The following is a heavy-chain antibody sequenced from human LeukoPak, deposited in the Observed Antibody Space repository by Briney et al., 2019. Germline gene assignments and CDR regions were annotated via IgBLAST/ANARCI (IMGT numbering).Heavy chain of an antibody. D-gene: IGHD3-22*01. V-gene: IGHV3-23*01. CDR3: AKSGDPEYYYDSSGYPAYYFDY. CDR1: GFTFSSYA. Sequence: GGSLRLSCAASGFTFSSYAMSWVRQAPGRGLEWVSAISGSGGSTYYADSVKGRFTISRDNSKNTLYLQMNSLRAEDTAVYYCAKSGDPEYYYDSSGYPAYYFDYWGQGTLVTVSS. J-gene: IGHJ4*02. CDR2: ISGSGGST.